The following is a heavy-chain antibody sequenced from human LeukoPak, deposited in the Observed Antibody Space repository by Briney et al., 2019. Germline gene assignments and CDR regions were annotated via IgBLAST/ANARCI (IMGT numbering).Heavy chain of an antibody. CDR2: VGTASDT. Sequence: GGSLRLSCETSGFTFSTYDMHWVRQTAGKGLEWVSTVGTASDTFYPDSVRGRFTISRDNAKNSLYLQMNSLRPGDTALYFCTRGGPDGDHFDFWGQGTLVTVSS. CDR3: TRGGPDGDHFDF. V-gene: IGHV3-13*01. D-gene: IGHD7-27*01. J-gene: IGHJ4*02. CDR1: GFTFSTYD.